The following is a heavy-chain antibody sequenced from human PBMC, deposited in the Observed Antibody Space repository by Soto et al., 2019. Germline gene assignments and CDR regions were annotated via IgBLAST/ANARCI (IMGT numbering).Heavy chain of an antibody. J-gene: IGHJ4*02. CDR1: GGTFSIYT. CDR3: ARDLKLKALDY. V-gene: IGHV1-69*04. CDR2: IIPILGIA. Sequence: SVKVSCKASGGTFSIYTISWVRQAPGQGLEWMGRIIPILGIANYAQKFQGRVTITADKSTSTAYMELSSLRSEDTAVYYCARDLKLKALDYWGQGTLVTVSS.